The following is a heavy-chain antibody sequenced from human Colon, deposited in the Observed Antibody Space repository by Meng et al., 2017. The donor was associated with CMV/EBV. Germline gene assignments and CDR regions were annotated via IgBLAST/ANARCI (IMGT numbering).Heavy chain of an antibody. J-gene: IGHJ6*02. CDR2: IKQDGSEK. Sequence: GESLKISCAASGFTFSNYWMTWVRQAPGKGLEWVANIKQDGSEKYYVDSVKGRFTLSRDNAKNSLYLQMNSLRAEDTAVYYCARYDFWSGYYSGHYYDMDVWGQGTTVTVSS. CDR1: GFTFSNYW. CDR3: ARYDFWSGYYSGHYYDMDV. V-gene: IGHV3-7*01. D-gene: IGHD3-3*01.